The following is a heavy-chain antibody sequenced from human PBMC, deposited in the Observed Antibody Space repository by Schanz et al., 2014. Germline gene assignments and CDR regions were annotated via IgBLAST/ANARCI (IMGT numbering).Heavy chain of an antibody. D-gene: IGHD4-17*01. CDR2: IYHTGST. J-gene: IGHJ3*02. Sequence: QVQLQQWGAGLLKPSETLSLTCGVFGASFSGYYWSWIRQPPGKGLEWIGEIYHTGSTNYNPSLKSRVTISVDTSKNQFSLRLSSATAADTAVYCCARDRGHGDLPGDIWGQGTRVTVAS. CDR1: GASFSGYY. V-gene: IGHV4-34*01. CDR3: ARDRGHGDLPGDI.